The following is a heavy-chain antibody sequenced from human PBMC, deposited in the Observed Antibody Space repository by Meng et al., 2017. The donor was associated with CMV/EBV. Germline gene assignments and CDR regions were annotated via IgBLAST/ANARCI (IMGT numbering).Heavy chain of an antibody. Sequence: GGSLRLSCAGSGFTFSTYEMNWVRQAPGKGLEWLSYISSSGSTIYYADSVKGRFTISRDNSKNSLYLQMNSLRTEDTALYYCAKGRITIFGAVDYWGQGTLVTVSS. CDR1: GFTFSTYE. CDR3: AKGRITIFGAVDY. J-gene: IGHJ4*02. D-gene: IGHD3-3*01. V-gene: IGHV3-48*03. CDR2: ISSSGSTI.